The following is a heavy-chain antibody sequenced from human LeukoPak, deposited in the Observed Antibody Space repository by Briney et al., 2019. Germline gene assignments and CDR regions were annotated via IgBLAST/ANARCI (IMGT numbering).Heavy chain of an antibody. CDR2: TYYRSKWYN. J-gene: IGHJ6*03. CDR1: GDSVSSNSAA. V-gene: IGHV6-1*01. CDR3: ARDNPDFWSGYYTLAGMDV. Sequence: SQTLSLTCAISGDSVSSNSAAWNWIRQSPSRGLEWLGRTYYRSKWYNDYAVSVKSRITINPDTSKNQFSLQLNSVTPEDTAVYYCARDNPDFWSGYYTLAGMDVWGKGTTVTVSS. D-gene: IGHD3-3*01.